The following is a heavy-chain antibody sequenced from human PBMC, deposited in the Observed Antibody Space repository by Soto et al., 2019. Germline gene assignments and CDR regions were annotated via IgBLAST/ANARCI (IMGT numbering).Heavy chain of an antibody. CDR3: ARHKGGYYSGVDV. V-gene: IGHV4-39*01. J-gene: IGHJ6*02. D-gene: IGHD3-16*01. CDR1: GGSISSNSYY. CDR2: IYYSGTT. Sequence: QLQLQESGPGLVKPSETLSLTCTVSGGSISSNSYYWAWIRQPPGKGLEWIGNIYYSGTTYYNPSPKSLVTISVDTSKNQFSLKLSSVTAADTAVYYCARHKGGYYSGVDVWGQGTTVTVSS.